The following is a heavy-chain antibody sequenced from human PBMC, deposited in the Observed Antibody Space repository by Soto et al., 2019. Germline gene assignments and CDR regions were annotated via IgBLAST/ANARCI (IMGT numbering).Heavy chain of an antibody. CDR1: GYTFTSYY. D-gene: IGHD6-6*01. CDR2: INPSGGST. V-gene: IGHV1-46*01. CDR3: ARAVRSSSSVLTSWFDP. J-gene: IGHJ5*02. Sequence: ASVKVSCXASGYTFTSYYMHWVRQAPGQGLEWMGIINPSGGSTSYAQKFQGRVTMTRDTSTSTVYMELSSLRSEDPAVYYCARAVRSSSSVLTSWFDPWGQGPLVTVS.